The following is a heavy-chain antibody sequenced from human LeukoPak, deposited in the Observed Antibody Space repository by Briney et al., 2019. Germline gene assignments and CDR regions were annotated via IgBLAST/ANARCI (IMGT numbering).Heavy chain of an antibody. CDR2: ISSSSSYI. CDR1: GFTFCSYS. CDR3: ARVIAPQDYYDSSPNFDY. D-gene: IGHD3-22*01. Sequence: PGGPLRLSCTASGFTFCSYSMNWLRQSPGKGRVWVSSISSSSSYIYYADSVKGRFTISRDNAKNSLYLQMNSLRAEDTAVYYCARVIAPQDYYDSSPNFDYWGQGTLVTVSS. V-gene: IGHV3-21*01. J-gene: IGHJ4*02.